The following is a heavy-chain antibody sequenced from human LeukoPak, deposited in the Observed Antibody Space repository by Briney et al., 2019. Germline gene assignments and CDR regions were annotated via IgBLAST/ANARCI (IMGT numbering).Heavy chain of an antibody. CDR3: ASSPYCSTTSCQTQGY. Sequence: SETLSLTCTVSGDSISSYYWSWIRQPPGKRLQWIGRIYTSGSTNYNPSLKSRVTMSVDTSKNQFSLKLSSVTAADSAVYYCASSPYCSTTSCQTQGYWGQGTLVTVSS. V-gene: IGHV4-4*07. J-gene: IGHJ4*02. CDR1: GDSISSYY. D-gene: IGHD2-2*01. CDR2: IYTSGST.